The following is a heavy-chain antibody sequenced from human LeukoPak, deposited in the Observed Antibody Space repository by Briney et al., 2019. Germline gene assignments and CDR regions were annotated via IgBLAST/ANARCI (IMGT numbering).Heavy chain of an antibody. J-gene: IGHJ4*02. CDR3: ARDRYYYDSSGGRGLDY. CDR2: FYASGST. CDR1: GVSISSYY. D-gene: IGHD3-22*01. V-gene: IGHV4-4*07. Sequence: SETLSLTCTVSGVSISSYYWSWIRQPAGKGLGWIGRFYASGSTNYNPSLKSRVTMSVDTSKNQFSLKLSSVTAADTAVYYCARDRYYYDSSGGRGLDYWGQGTLVTVSS.